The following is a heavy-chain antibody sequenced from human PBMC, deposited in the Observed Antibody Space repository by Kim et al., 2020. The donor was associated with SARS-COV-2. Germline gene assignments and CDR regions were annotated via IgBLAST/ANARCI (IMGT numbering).Heavy chain of an antibody. CDR1: GGSISSSNW. V-gene: IGHV4-4*02. D-gene: IGHD6-13*01. CDR2: IFHSGST. Sequence: SETLSLTCAVSGGSISSSNWWSWVRQPPGKGLEWIGEIFHSGSTNYNPSLKSRVTISVDKSKNQFSLKLSSVTAADTAAHSCARVCSSSCSGSFFGFYP. CDR3: ARVCSSSCSGSFFGFYP. J-gene: IGHJ5*02.